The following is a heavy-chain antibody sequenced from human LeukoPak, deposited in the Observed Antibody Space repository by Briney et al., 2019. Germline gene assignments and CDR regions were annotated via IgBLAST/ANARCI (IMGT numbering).Heavy chain of an antibody. Sequence: GGSLRLSCAASGFTVSSNYMSWVRQAPGKGLEWVSVIYSGGSTYYADSVKGRFTISRDNSKNTLYLQMNSLRAEDTAVYCCARAQMRGGVFDYWGQGTLVTVSS. CDR2: IYSGGST. D-gene: IGHD3-16*01. CDR1: GFTVSSNY. V-gene: IGHV3-66*02. CDR3: ARAQMRGGVFDY. J-gene: IGHJ4*02.